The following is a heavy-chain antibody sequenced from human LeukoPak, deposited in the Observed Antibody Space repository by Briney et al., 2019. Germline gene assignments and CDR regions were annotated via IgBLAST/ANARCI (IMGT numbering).Heavy chain of an antibody. CDR1: GYTFTGYY. J-gene: IGHJ4*02. D-gene: IGHD3-22*01. CDR2: INPNSGGT. Sequence: ASVKVSCKASGYTFTGYYMHWVRQAPGQGLEWMGWINPNSGGTNYAQKFQGRVTMTRDTSISTAYMELSRLRSDDTAVYYCARGLTMIAENFDYWGQGTLVTVSS. CDR3: ARGLTMIAENFDY. V-gene: IGHV1-2*02.